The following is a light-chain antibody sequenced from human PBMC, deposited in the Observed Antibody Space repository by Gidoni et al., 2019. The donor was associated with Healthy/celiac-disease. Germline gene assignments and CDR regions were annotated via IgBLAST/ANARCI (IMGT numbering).Light chain of an antibody. J-gene: IGKJ5*01. Sequence: EIVLTQSPATLSLSPGERATLSCRASQSVSSYLAWYQQKPGQAPRLLIYDASNRATGIPARFSGSGSGTDFTLTISSLEPEDFAVYYCQQRSNWLITFXHXTRLEIK. CDR2: DAS. CDR1: QSVSSY. CDR3: QQRSNWLIT. V-gene: IGKV3-11*01.